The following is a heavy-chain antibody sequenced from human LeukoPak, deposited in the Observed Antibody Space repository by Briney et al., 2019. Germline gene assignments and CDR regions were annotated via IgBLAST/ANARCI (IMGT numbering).Heavy chain of an antibody. J-gene: IGHJ4*02. CDR2: INPNSGGT. Sequence: ASVKVSCKASGYTFTGYYMHWGRQAPGQGLEWMGWINPNSGGTNYAQKFQGRVTMTRDTSISTAYMELSRLRSDDTAVYYCARWYSSGWSGFDYWGQGTLVTVSS. CDR3: ARWYSSGWSGFDY. D-gene: IGHD6-19*01. CDR1: GYTFTGYY. V-gene: IGHV1-2*02.